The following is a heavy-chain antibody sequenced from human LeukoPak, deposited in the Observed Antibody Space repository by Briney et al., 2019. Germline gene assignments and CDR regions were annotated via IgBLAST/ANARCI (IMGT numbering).Heavy chain of an antibody. J-gene: IGHJ4*02. Sequence: GGSLRLSCAASGFTFSSYGMHWVRQAPGKGLEWVAFIRHDGSNKYYADSVKGRFTISRDNSKNTLYLQMNSLRAEDTAVYYCAKLDVVAAPFDYWGQGTLVTVSS. D-gene: IGHD2-15*01. V-gene: IGHV3-30*02. CDR2: IRHDGSNK. CDR1: GFTFSSYG. CDR3: AKLDVVAAPFDY.